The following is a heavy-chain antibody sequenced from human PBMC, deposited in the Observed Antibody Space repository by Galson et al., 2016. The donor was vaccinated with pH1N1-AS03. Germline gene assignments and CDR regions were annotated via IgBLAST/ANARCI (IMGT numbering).Heavy chain of an antibody. Sequence: LSLTCTVSGDAMSNYYWHWIRHRPGRGLEWIGHMSYSGSSNYTPSLKSRVTILVDTSKNQSSLKLSSVTAADTAVDYCARGGGYYSDSSYYFYPVYWGQGTLVTVSS. V-gene: IGHV4-59*01. CDR3: ARGGGYYSDSSYYFYPVY. J-gene: IGHJ4*02. CDR1: GDAMSNYY. D-gene: IGHD3-22*01. CDR2: MSYSGSS.